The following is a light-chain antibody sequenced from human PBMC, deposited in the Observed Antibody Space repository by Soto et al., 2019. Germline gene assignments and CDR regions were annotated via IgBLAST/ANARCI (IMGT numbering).Light chain of an antibody. CDR1: QSLSSTY. Sequence: EIVLTQSPGTLSLSPGDRATLSCRASQSLSSTYLAWYQQKPGQAPRLLIYGASSRATGIPDRFSGSGSGTDFTLTISRLEPEDFAVYYCQQYGNTPVTFGGGTRVEIK. CDR3: QQYGNTPVT. J-gene: IGKJ4*01. V-gene: IGKV3-20*01. CDR2: GAS.